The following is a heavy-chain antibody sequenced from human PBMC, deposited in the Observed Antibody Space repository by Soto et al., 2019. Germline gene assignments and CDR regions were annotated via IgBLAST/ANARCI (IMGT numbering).Heavy chain of an antibody. Sequence: QVQLVESGGGVVQPGRSLRLSCVASGFTFSNYGMHWVRQAPGKGLERVAVIWYDGSNKLYADSVKGRFTISRDNSKNTLDLQMSSLRADDTAIYYCARDHYGEYWGQGTLVTVSS. CDR2: IWYDGSNK. CDR3: ARDHYGEY. J-gene: IGHJ4*02. V-gene: IGHV3-33*01. CDR1: GFTFSNYG.